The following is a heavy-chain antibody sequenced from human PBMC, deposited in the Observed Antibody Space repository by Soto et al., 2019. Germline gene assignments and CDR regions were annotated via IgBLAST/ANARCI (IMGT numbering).Heavy chain of an antibody. CDR1: GFTFTRYS. CDR2: ISASGATT. Sequence: EVQLVESGGGLVKPGGSLRLSCAASGFTFTRYSMNWVRQAPGKGLEWVSGISASGATTYYADSVKGRFTISRDNSKNTVFLQMTSLRAEDTALYYCAKWTDTVVEAALAGGAFDIWGQGTMVTVSS. CDR3: AKWTDTVVEAALAGGAFDI. J-gene: IGHJ3*02. V-gene: IGHV3-23*04. D-gene: IGHD2-2*01.